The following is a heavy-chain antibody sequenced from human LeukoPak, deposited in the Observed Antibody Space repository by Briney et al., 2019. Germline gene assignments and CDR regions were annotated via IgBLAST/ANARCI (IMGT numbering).Heavy chain of an antibody. V-gene: IGHV3-23*01. J-gene: IGHJ4*02. CDR1: GFTFSSYA. Sequence: GGSLRLSCAASGFTFSSYAMSWVRQAPGKGLEWVSGITGDGANTYYADSVKGRFTISRDNAKNSLYLQMNSLRAEDTAVYYCARDGILTGYAAFDYWGQGTLVTVSS. D-gene: IGHD3-9*01. CDR3: ARDGILTGYAAFDY. CDR2: ITGDGANT.